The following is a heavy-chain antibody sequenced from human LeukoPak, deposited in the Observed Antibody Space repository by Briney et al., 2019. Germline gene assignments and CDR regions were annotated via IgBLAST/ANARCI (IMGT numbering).Heavy chain of an antibody. J-gene: IGHJ6*03. D-gene: IGHD1-14*01. CDR3: ARASEDYYYYYMDV. CDR1: SGSISTYY. Sequence: SETLSLTCTVSSGSISTYYWSWIRQPPGKGLEWIGYIYHNGNTNYNPSLKSRVTISVDTSKNQFSLKLSSVTAADTAVYYCARASEDYYYYYMDVWGKGTTVTISS. CDR2: IYHNGNT. V-gene: IGHV4-59*01.